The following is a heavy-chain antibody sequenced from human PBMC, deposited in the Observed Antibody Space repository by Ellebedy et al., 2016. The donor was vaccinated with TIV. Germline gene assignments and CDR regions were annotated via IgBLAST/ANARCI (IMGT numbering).Heavy chain of an antibody. Sequence: MPSETLSLTCTVSGVSISNYTWSWSRQSPGKGPEWIGYIHYSGSTNYNPSLKSRVRISVDMSKNQFSLRVTYVTAADTAMYYCARAVRTRDGYNLQDYWGQGTLVSVSS. D-gene: IGHD5-24*01. V-gene: IGHV4-59*01. CDR3: ARAVRTRDGYNLQDY. CDR1: GVSISNYT. CDR2: IHYSGST. J-gene: IGHJ4*02.